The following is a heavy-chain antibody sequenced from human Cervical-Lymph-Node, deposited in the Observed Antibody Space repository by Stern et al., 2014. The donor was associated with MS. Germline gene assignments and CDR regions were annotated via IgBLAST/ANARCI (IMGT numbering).Heavy chain of an antibody. CDR1: GDTFSNYA. CDR3: ARGSVYYDFWSTSYGPFQF. Sequence: VHLVESGAEVKKPGSSVKVSCKTSGDTFSNYAFNWVRQAPGQGPEWMGGIIPILDTTDYAQNFQGRVTITADESTNTTYMDLGGLKSEDTAVYYCARGSVYYDFWSTSYGPFQFWGQGTLVTVSS. J-gene: IGHJ4*02. V-gene: IGHV1-69*01. D-gene: IGHD3/OR15-3a*01. CDR2: IIPILDTT.